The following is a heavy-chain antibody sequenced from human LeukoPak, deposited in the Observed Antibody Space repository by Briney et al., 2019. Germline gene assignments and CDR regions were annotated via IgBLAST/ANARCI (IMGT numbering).Heavy chain of an antibody. CDR2: ISGHNGKT. V-gene: IGHV1-18*01. CDR3: ARDQGYYYGMDV. CDR1: GYIFTSYG. Sequence: GASVKVSCKATGYIFTSYGISWVRQAPGQGHEWMGWISGHNGKTKSEQKFQGRVTVTTDTSTTTAYLELRSLRLDDTAVYYCARDQGYYYGMDVWGQGTTVTVSS. J-gene: IGHJ6*02.